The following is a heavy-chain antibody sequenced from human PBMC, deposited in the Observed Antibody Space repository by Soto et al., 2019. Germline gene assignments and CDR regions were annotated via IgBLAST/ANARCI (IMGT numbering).Heavy chain of an antibody. CDR2: IRSKANSYAT. CDR3: TGGFWSGYYTATSYYYYGMDV. V-gene: IGHV3-73*01. Sequence: VGSLRLSCAASGFTFSGSAMHWVRQASGKGLEWVGRIRSKANSYATAYAASVKGRFTISRDDSKNTAYLQMNSLKTEDTAVYYCTGGFWSGYYTATSYYYYGMDVWGQGTTVTVSS. CDR1: GFTFSGSA. D-gene: IGHD3-3*01. J-gene: IGHJ6*02.